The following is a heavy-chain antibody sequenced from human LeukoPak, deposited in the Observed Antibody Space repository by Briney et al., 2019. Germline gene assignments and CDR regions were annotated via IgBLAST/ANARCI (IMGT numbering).Heavy chain of an antibody. CDR3: ARDYGYDEPFDY. J-gene: IGHJ4*02. D-gene: IGHD5-12*01. V-gene: IGHV3-21*01. Sequence: GGSLRLSCAASGFTFSSYSMNWVRQAPGKGLEWVSSIRSNSSYIYYADSVKGRFTIARGNAKKSLYLQMNSLRAEDTAVYYCARDYGYDEPFDYWGQGTLVTVSS. CDR1: GFTFSSYS. CDR2: IRSNSSYI.